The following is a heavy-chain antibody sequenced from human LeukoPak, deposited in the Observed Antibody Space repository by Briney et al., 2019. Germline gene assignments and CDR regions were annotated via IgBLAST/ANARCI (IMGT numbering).Heavy chain of an antibody. J-gene: IGHJ4*02. Sequence: PSETLSLTCTVSGGSISSYYWSWIRQPAGKGLEWIGRIYTSGSTNYNPSLKSRATMSVDRSKNQFSLKLSSVTAAETAVYYCARDQSLGGYLIDSWGQGTLVTVSS. CDR2: IYTSGST. D-gene: IGHD3-22*01. CDR3: ARDQSLGGYLIDS. CDR1: GGSISSYY. V-gene: IGHV4-4*07.